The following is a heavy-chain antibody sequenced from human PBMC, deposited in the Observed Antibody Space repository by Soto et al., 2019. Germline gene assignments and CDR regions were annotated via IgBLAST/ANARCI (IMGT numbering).Heavy chain of an antibody. CDR2: IYYRGST. D-gene: IGHD4-17*01. Sequence: PLEILCITWSVAWGPSGSVGGYWSWIRQTPGTSLERLGYIYYRGSTYYNQSVKSRVTISVDTSKNQFSLKLRSVTAADTAVYYCARGTTVNPSGAYDFDYWGQGTLVTVSS. CDR3: ARGTTVNPSGAYDFDY. V-gene: IGHV4-30-4*01. CDR1: WGPSGSVGGY. J-gene: IGHJ4*02.